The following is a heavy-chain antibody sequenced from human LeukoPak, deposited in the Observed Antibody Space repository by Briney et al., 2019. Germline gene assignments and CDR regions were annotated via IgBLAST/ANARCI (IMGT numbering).Heavy chain of an antibody. J-gene: IGHJ5*02. CDR3: ARGKSSGYYWFDP. D-gene: IGHD3-22*01. CDR2: IYYSGST. Sequence: PSETLSLTCTVSGGSISSSSYYWGWIRQPPGKGLEWIGSIYYSGSTYYNPSLKSRVTISVDTSKNQSSLKLSSVTAADTAVYYCARGKSSGYYWFDPWGQGTLVTVSS. CDR1: GGSISSSSYY. V-gene: IGHV4-39*07.